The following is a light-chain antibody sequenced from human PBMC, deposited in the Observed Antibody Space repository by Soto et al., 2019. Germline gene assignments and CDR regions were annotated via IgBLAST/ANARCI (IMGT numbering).Light chain of an antibody. V-gene: IGLV1-40*01. CDR1: SSNIGAGYD. CDR3: QSYDSRLSGYV. J-gene: IGLJ1*01. CDR2: GNS. Sequence: QSVLTQPPSVSGAPGQRVTISCTGSSSNIGAGYDVNWYQQLPGAAPKFLIYGNSNRPSGVPDRFPGSKSGTSASLAITGLQAEDEADYYCQSYDSRLSGYVFGTGTKVTVL.